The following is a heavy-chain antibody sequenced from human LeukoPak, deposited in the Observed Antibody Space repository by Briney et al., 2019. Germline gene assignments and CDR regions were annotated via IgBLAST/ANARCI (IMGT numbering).Heavy chain of an antibody. CDR3: ARAGLGTAVAGDAFDI. Sequence: GESLKISCKGSGYSFTSYWIGWVRQMPGKGLEWMGLIYPGDSETRYSPSFQGQVTISADKSISTAYLQWGSLKAPDTAMYFCARAGLGTAVAGDAFDIWGQGTMVTVSS. D-gene: IGHD6-19*01. J-gene: IGHJ3*02. CDR1: GYSFTSYW. V-gene: IGHV5-51*01. CDR2: IYPGDSET.